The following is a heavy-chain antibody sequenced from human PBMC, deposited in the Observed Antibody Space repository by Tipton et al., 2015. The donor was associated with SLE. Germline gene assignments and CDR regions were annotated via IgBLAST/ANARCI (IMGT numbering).Heavy chain of an antibody. CDR1: RYTFCTYG. D-gene: IGHD3-10*01. J-gene: IGHJ3*02. Sequence: GSLRLSCAVSRYTFCTYGMRWVRQSPEKGLEWVSSISGSDGSTNYADTVKGRFTISRDNSKNTLYLQMNSLRAEDTAVYYCARRNSESGAFDMWGQGTLVTVSS. V-gene: IGHV3-23*01. CDR3: ARRNSESGAFDM. CDR2: ISGSDGST.